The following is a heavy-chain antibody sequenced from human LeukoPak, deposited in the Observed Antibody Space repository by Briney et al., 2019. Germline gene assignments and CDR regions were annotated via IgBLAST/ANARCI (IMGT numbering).Heavy chain of an antibody. V-gene: IGHV4-39*01. CDR3: ASIPGISVSAYYFDY. D-gene: IGHD6-19*01. CDR1: GGSISSSSYY. J-gene: IGHJ4*02. CDR2: IYYTGNT. Sequence: SETLSLTCTVSGGSISSSSYYWGWIRQPPGKGPEWIGTIYYTGNTYYNPSLKSRVTISVDTSKNQFSLKLSSVTAADTAVYYCASIPGISVSAYYFDYWGQGTLVTVSS.